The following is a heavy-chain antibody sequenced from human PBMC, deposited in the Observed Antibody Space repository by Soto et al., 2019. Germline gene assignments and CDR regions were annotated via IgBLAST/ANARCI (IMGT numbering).Heavy chain of an antibody. CDR3: ARIGCSGGSCYSDWFDP. CDR1: GYTFTGYY. D-gene: IGHD2-15*01. CDR2: INPNSGGT. Sequence: ASVKVSCKASGYTFTGYYMHWVRQAPGQGLEWMGWINPNSGGTNYAQKFQGRVTMIRDTSISTAYMELSRLRSDDTAVYYCARIGCSGGSCYSDWFDPWGQGTLVTVSS. J-gene: IGHJ5*02. V-gene: IGHV1-2*02.